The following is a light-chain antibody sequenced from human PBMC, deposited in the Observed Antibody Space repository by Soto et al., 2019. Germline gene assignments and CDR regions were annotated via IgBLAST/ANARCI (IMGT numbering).Light chain of an antibody. J-gene: IGKJ4*01. CDR1: QSLSGW. CDR3: QQYNNWPALT. CDR2: KAS. Sequence: DIQMTQSPSTLSASVGDRVIITCRASQSLSGWLAWYQQKPGKAPKLLIYKASTLKSGVPSRFSGSGSGTEFTLTIRSLQSEDFAVYYCQQYNNWPALTFGGGTTVDIK. V-gene: IGKV1-5*03.